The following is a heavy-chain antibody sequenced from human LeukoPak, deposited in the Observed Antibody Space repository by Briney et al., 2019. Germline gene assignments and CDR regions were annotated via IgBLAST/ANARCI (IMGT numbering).Heavy chain of an antibody. Sequence: ASVKVSCKVSGYTLIEISIHWVRQAPGKGLEWMGGFDPEDGETVYAQKFQDRVTMTEDTSTDTAYMELSSLRSEDTAVYYCARGGYDEVSYWGQGTLVTVSS. CDR3: ARGGYDEVSY. CDR2: FDPEDGET. D-gene: IGHD5-12*01. V-gene: IGHV1-24*01. J-gene: IGHJ4*02. CDR1: GYTLIEIS.